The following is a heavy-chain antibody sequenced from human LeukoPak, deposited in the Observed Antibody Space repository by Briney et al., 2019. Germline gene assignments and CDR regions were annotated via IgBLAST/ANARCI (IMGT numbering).Heavy chain of an antibody. D-gene: IGHD3-3*01. Sequence: KPGSSVKVSCKASGGTFSSYAISRVRQAPGQGLEWMGRIIPIFGTANYAQKFQGRVTITTDESTSTAYMELSSLRSEDTAVYYCARDTYDFWSGYLGWFDPWGQGTLVTVSS. CDR2: IIPIFGTA. V-gene: IGHV1-69*05. J-gene: IGHJ5*02. CDR1: GGTFSSYA. CDR3: ARDTYDFWSGYLGWFDP.